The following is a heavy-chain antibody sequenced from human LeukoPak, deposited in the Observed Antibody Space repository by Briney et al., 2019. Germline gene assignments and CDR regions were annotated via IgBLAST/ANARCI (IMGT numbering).Heavy chain of an antibody. CDR3: ARGYDSSGYYPFDY. CDR2: IYHSGST. D-gene: IGHD3-22*01. J-gene: IGHJ4*02. Sequence: PSETLSLTCAVSGGSTSSGGYSWSWIRQPPGKGLEWIGYIYHSGSTYYNPSLKSRVTISVDRSKNQFSLKLSSVTAADTAVYYCARGYDSSGYYPFDYWGQGTLVTVSS. CDR1: GGSTSSGGYS. V-gene: IGHV4-30-2*01.